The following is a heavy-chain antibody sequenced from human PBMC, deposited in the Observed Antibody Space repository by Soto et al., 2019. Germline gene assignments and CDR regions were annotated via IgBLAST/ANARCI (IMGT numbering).Heavy chain of an antibody. CDR1: GGSISSSSYY. CDR3: ATLWGQD. CDR2: IYYSGRT. J-gene: IGHJ4*02. V-gene: IGHV4-39*01. D-gene: IGHD3-10*01. Sequence: QLQLQESGPGLVKPSETLSLTCTVSGGSISSSSYYWGWIRQPPGKGLEWIGRIYYSGRTYYNPSLKSRVTIPVDTAKNQFSLKLSSVTAADTAVYYCATLWGQDWGQGTLVTVSS.